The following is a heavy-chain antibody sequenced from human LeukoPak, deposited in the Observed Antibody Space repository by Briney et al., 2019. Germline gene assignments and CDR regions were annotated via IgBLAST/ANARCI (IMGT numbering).Heavy chain of an antibody. CDR1: GFTFSSYA. J-gene: IGHJ4*02. V-gene: IGHV3-64D*06. D-gene: IGHD3-10*01. Sequence: PGGSLRLSCSASGFTFSSYAMHWVRQAPGKGLESVSVISSNGGSTYYADSVKGRFTISRDNSKNTLSLQMSSLRVEDTAVYYCVKDDSYYYGSGSYPYWGQGTLVTVSS. CDR2: ISSNGGST. CDR3: VKDDSYYYGSGSYPY.